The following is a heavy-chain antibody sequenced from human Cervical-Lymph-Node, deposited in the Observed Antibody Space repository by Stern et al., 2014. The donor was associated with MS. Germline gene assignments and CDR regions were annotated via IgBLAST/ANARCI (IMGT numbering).Heavy chain of an antibody. CDR3: ARDLTSVMDV. J-gene: IGHJ6*02. V-gene: IGHV4-39*01. CDR2: VTHGGQP. Sequence: QVQLQESGPGLVKPSETLSVTCSVSGGSVRNSNYYWAWIRQPPGKGLEWIGSVTHGGQPFTSPSLQSRVTLSVETSQTGVSLRLFSVTAADTAVYYCARDLTSVMDVWGQGTTVTVSS. CDR1: GGSVRNSNYY.